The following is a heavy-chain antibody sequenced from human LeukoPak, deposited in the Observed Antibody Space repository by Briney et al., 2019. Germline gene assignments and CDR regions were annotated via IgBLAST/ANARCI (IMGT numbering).Heavy chain of an antibody. J-gene: IGHJ3*02. D-gene: IGHD3-9*01. V-gene: IGHV3-23*01. CDR2: ISGSGGST. CDR1: GFTFSSYA. Sequence: GGSLRLSCAASGFTFSSYAMSWVRQAPGKGLEWVSAISGSGGSTYYAGSVKGRFTISRDNAKDSLYLQMNSLRAEDTAVYYCARDILTGYYSRAFDIWGQGTMVTVSS. CDR3: ARDILTGYYSRAFDI.